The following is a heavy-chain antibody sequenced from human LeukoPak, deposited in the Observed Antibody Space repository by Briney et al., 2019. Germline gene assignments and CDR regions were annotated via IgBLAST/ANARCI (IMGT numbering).Heavy chain of an antibody. CDR3: ACRDLTSTWSYP. D-gene: IGHD2-2*01. Sequence: KDGESLKIPCKGIGYSFTSYWIGWVRPMPGKGMEWMGVIYPGDSRIRYNPSFQGQVTISVDKSIRTAYLQWVSLKASDTAMYYCACRDLTSTWSYPWGQGTLVTVSS. V-gene: IGHV5-51*01. J-gene: IGHJ5*02. CDR2: IYPGDSRI. CDR1: GYSFTSYW.